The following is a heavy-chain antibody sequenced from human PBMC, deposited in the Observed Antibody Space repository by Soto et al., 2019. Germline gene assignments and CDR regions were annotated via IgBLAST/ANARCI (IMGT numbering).Heavy chain of an antibody. Sequence: SVKVSCKASGGTFSTFGISWVRQAPGQGLEWMGGIIPFFGTARYSQKFEDRITITADESTNTVYMDLRSLTSEDTAIYYCAKSAPMDAGDKYYYDFWGKGALVTVPS. D-gene: IGHD4-17*01. CDR2: IIPFFGTA. CDR3: AKSAPMDAGDKYYYDF. V-gene: IGHV1-69*13. CDR1: GGTFSTFG. J-gene: IGHJ4*02.